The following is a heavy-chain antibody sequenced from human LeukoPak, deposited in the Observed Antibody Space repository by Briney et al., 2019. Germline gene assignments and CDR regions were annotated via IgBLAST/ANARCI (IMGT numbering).Heavy chain of an antibody. J-gene: IGHJ6*03. CDR2: IYSGGST. CDR3: ARDRGNQRGYYYYYMDV. V-gene: IGHV3-66*01. Sequence: GGSLRLSCAASEFSVGSNYMTWVRQALGKGLEWVSLIYSGGSTYYADSVKGRFTISRDNSKNTLYLQMNSLRAEDTAVYYCARDRGNQRGYYYYYMDVWGKGTTVTVSS. CDR1: EFSVGSNY. D-gene: IGHD1-14*01.